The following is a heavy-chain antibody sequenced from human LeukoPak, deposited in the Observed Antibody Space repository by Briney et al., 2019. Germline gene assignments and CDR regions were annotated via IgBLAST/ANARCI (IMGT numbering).Heavy chain of an antibody. Sequence: QSGGSLRLSCAASGFTLSSYAMHWVRQAPGKGLEWVAVISYDGSNKYYADSVKGRFTISRDNSKNTLYLQMNSLRAEDTAVYYCARDGYNLGKFDYWGQGTLVTVSS. CDR2: ISYDGSNK. V-gene: IGHV3-30*04. CDR3: ARDGYNLGKFDY. CDR1: GFTLSSYA. J-gene: IGHJ4*02. D-gene: IGHD5-24*01.